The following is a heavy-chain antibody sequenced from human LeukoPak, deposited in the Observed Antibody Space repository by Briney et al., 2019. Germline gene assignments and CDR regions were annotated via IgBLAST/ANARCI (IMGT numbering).Heavy chain of an antibody. CDR2: IFYSGTT. V-gene: IGHV4-39*01. Sequence: SETLSLTCTVSGGSISSSSYYWGWIREPPGKGLEWFVGIFYSGTTYYIPSLKSRVTIAVDTSKNQYSLKLSSVTAADTAVYYCARQSAAAGTHRPPLDHWGQGTLVTVSS. D-gene: IGHD6-13*01. CDR3: ARQSAAAGTHRPPLDH. J-gene: IGHJ4*02. CDR1: GGSISSSSYY.